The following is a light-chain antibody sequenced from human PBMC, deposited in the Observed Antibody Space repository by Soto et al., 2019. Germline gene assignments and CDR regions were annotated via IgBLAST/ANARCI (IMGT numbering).Light chain of an antibody. V-gene: IGLV1-51*01. CDR2: DNN. CDR3: WTCYSSLSVVV. CDR1: SSNLGNSY. Sequence: QSVLTQPHSVSAAPGQKVTISCSGSSSNLGNSYVSWYQHLPGTAPTRLIYDNNKRPSGIPDRFSGSKSGTSTTLGLTGPQTEDEDDSYCWTCYSSLSVVVFGGGTKLTVL. J-gene: IGLJ2*01.